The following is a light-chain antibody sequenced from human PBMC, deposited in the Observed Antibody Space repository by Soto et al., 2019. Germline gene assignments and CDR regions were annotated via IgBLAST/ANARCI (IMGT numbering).Light chain of an antibody. Sequence: EVVMTQSPATLSVSPGERATLSCRASQSVNANLAWYQQKPGQAPRLLIHGASNRATGIPARFSGRGFGTEFILTISRLSSEDFAVYYCQQYNTWLWTFGQGTKVEI. CDR1: QSVNAN. J-gene: IGKJ1*01. CDR3: QQYNTWLWT. CDR2: GAS. V-gene: IGKV3-15*01.